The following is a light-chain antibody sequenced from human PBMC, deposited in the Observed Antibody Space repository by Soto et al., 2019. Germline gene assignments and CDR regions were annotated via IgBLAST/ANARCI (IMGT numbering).Light chain of an antibody. V-gene: IGKV3-20*01. CDR2: GAS. J-gene: IGKJ4*01. CDR1: QSITNTY. Sequence: EIVLTQSPGTLSLSPGERATLSCRASQSITNTYLAWYQHKPGRAHRLLIYGASSRATGIPDRFSGSGSGTDFTLTISRLEPEDFAMYYCQQYGYLVTFGGGTKVDI. CDR3: QQYGYLVT.